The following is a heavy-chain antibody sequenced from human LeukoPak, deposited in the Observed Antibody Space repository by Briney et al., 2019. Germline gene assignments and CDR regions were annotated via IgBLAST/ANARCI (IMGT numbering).Heavy chain of an antibody. CDR2: IYHSGST. J-gene: IGHJ5*02. CDR3: ARGDCSSTSCYALSWFDP. D-gene: IGHD2-2*01. Sequence: PSQTLSLTCAVSGGFISSGGYSWSWIRQPPGKGLEWIGYIYHSGSTYYNPSLKSRVTISVDRSKNQFSLKLSSVTAADTAVYYCARGDCSSTSCYALSWFDPWGQGTLVTVSS. V-gene: IGHV4-30-2*01. CDR1: GGFISSGGYS.